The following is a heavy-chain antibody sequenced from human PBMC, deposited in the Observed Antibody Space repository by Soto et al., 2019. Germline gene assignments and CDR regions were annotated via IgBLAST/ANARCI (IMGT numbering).Heavy chain of an antibody. J-gene: IGHJ6*04. CDR1: GGSFSGYY. CDR3: ATKGYCSSTSCYYGV. CDR2: INHSGST. D-gene: IGHD2-2*01. V-gene: IGHV4-34*01. Sequence: SETLSLTCAVYGGSFSGYYWSWIRQPPGKGLEWIGEINHSGSTNYNPSLKSRVTISVDTSKNQFSLKLSSVTAADTAVYYCATKGYCSSTSCYYGVWGKGTTVTVSS.